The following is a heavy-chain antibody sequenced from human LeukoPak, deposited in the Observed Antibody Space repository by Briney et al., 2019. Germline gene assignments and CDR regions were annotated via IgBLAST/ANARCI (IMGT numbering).Heavy chain of an antibody. Sequence: SETLSLTCTVSGGSISSYYWGWIRQPPGKGLEWIGHIYYSGTTHYNPSLKSRVTISVDTSKTQFSLKLRSVIAADTAVYYCARPLYYEGAMDVWGQGTTVTVSS. CDR1: GGSISSYY. J-gene: IGHJ6*02. D-gene: IGHD3-22*01. CDR2: IYYSGTT. CDR3: ARPLYYEGAMDV. V-gene: IGHV4-59*08.